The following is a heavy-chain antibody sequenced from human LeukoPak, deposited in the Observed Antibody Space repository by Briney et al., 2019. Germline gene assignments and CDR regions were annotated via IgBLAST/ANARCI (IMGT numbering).Heavy chain of an antibody. CDR3: ARDRVLHYFDY. D-gene: IGHD3-16*01. V-gene: IGHV3-33*01. CDR2: IWYDGSDK. CDR1: GLTFSSHG. Sequence: GGSLRPSCAASGLTFSSHGMHWVRQAPGKGLEWVAVIWYDGSDKYYADSVKGRFTISRDNSKNTLYLQMTSLRADDTAVYYCARDRVLHYFDYWGQGALVTVSS. J-gene: IGHJ4*02.